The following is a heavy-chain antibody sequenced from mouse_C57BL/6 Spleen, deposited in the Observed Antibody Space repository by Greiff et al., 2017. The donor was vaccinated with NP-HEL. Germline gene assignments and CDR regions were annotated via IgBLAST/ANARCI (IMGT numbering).Heavy chain of an antibody. Sequence: QVQLQQPGAELVRPGTSVKLSCKASGYTFTSYWMHWVKQRPGQGLEWIGVIDPSDSYTNYNQKFKGKATLTVDTSSSTAYMQLSSLTSEDSAVYYCARETGAMDYWGKGTSVTVSS. J-gene: IGHJ4*01. CDR3: ARETGAMDY. D-gene: IGHD4-1*01. V-gene: IGHV1-59*01. CDR1: GYTFTSYW. CDR2: IDPSDSYT.